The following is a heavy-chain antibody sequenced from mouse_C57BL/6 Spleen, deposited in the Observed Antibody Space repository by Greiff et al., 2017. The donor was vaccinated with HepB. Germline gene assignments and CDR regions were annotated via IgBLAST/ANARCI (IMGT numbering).Heavy chain of an antibody. V-gene: IGHV1-26*01. CDR1: GYTFTDYY. D-gene: IGHD1-2*01. J-gene: IGHJ2*01. Sequence: EVQLQQSGPELVKPGASVKISCKASGYTFTDYYMNWVKQSHGKSLEWIGDINPNNGGTSYNQKFKGKATLTVDKSSSTAYMELRSLTSEDSAVYYGARSITTERNYWGQGTTLTVSS. CDR3: ARSITTERNY. CDR2: INPNNGGT.